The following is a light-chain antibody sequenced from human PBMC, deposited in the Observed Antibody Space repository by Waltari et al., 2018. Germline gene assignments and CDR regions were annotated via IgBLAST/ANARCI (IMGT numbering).Light chain of an antibody. CDR1: QSVSSS. V-gene: IGKV3-15*01. CDR2: GAS. Sequence: IVLTQSPATLSLSPGERATLSCRASQSVSSSLAWYQQKPGQAPRLLIYGASSRATGIPDRFSGSGSGTDFTLTISSLEPEDFAVYYCQQYSNWPPWTFGQGTKVEIK. CDR3: QQYSNWPPWT. J-gene: IGKJ1*01.